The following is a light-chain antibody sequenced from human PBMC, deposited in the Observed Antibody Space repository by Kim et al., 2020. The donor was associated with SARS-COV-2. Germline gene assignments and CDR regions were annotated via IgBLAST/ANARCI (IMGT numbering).Light chain of an antibody. CDR3: QQYYSYPFT. CDR1: QGISSY. J-gene: IGKJ3*01. CDR2: AAS. V-gene: IGKV1-8*01. Sequence: ASTGDRLTITCRASQGISSYLAWYQQKPGKAPKLLIYAASTLQSGVPSRFSGSGSGTDFTLTISCLQSEDFATYYCQQYYSYPFTFGPGTKVDIK.